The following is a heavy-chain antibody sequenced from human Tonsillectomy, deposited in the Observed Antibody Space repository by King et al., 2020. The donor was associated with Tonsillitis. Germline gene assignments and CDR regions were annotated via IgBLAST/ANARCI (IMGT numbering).Heavy chain of an antibody. D-gene: IGHD3-16*01. V-gene: IGHV4-59*01. J-gene: IGHJ6*02. CDR2: INYSGST. CDR3: ARGGCYFIFCGMDV. CDR1: GGSISSYY. Sequence: QLQESGPGLVKPSETLSLTCTVSGGSISSYYWSWIRQPQGKGLEWIGYINYSGSTNYNPSLKSRVTITVDTSKNQFPLKLSSVTATDTAVNYCARGGCYFIFCGMDVCGQGTPFTVSS.